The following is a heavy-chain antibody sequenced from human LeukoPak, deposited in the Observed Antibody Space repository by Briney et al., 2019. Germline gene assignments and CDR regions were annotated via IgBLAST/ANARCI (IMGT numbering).Heavy chain of an antibody. CDR2: ISWNSGSI. J-gene: IGHJ3*02. CDR3: AKCRVVTANLMGAFDI. Sequence: GRSLRLSCAASGFTFDDYAMHWVRQAPGKGLEWVSGISWNSGSIGYADSVKGRFTISRDNAKNSLYLQMNSLRAEDTALYYCAKCRVVTANLMGAFDIWGQGTMVTVSS. CDR1: GFTFDDYA. D-gene: IGHD2-21*02. V-gene: IGHV3-9*01.